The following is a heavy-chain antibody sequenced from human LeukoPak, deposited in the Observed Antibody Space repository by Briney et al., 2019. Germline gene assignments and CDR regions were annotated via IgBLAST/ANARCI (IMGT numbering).Heavy chain of an antibody. D-gene: IGHD1-14*01. CDR2: LYSDGNT. CDR3: ARGVEPLAANTLAY. CDR1: GFTVITND. Sequence: GGSLRLSCAASGFTVITNDMTWVRQAPGKGLEWVSVLYSDGNTKYSDSVQGRFTISTDNSKNTLYLEMNSLSPDDTAVYYCARGVEPLAANTLAYWGQGTLVTVSS. J-gene: IGHJ4*02. V-gene: IGHV3-53*01.